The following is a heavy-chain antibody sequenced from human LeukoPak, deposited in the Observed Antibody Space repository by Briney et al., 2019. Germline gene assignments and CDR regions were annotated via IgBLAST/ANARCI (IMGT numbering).Heavy chain of an antibody. CDR1: GGSVISSSSY. V-gene: IGHV4-39*07. Sequence: PSETLSLTCSVSGGSVISSSSYWAWIRQPPGKGLEWIATIDHSGTTYYNPPLKSRVTISVDTSKNQFSLKLNSVTAADTAVYYCARDSTNYYDSTTPNDAFDLWGQGTLVTVSS. CDR2: IDHSGTT. D-gene: IGHD3-22*01. CDR3: ARDSTNYYDSTTPNDAFDL. J-gene: IGHJ3*01.